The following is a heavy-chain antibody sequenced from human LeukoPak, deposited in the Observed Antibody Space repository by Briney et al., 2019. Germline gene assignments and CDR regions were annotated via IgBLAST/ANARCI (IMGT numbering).Heavy chain of an antibody. J-gene: IGHJ4*02. CDR1: GGSISSSPYY. CDR2: IYYGGST. V-gene: IGHV4-39*01. Sequence: PSGTLSLTCTVSGGSISSSPYYWGWIRQPPGKGLEWIGNIYYGGSTYYNPSLKTRVTISVDTSKNQFSLKLSSVTAADTAVYYCARRGPSGRSLDYWGQGTLVTVSS. CDR3: ARRGPSGRSLDY. D-gene: IGHD3-10*01.